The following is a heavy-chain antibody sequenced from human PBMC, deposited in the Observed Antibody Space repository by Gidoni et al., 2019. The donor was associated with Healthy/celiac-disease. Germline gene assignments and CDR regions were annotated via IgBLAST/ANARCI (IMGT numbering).Heavy chain of an antibody. CDR3: ARDMGRRQLGHYYYYYMDV. D-gene: IGHD6-13*01. Sequence: QVQLVQSGAEVKKPGSSVKVSCKASGGTFSSYAISWVRQAPGQGLEWMGGIIPIFGTANDAQKFQGRVTITADESTSTAYMELSSLRSEDTAVYYCARDMGRRQLGHYYYYYMDVWGKGTTVTVSS. J-gene: IGHJ6*03. CDR1: GGTFSSYA. CDR2: IIPIFGTA. V-gene: IGHV1-69*01.